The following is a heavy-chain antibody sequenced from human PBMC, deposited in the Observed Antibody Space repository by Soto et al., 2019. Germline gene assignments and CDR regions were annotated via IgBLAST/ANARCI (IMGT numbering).Heavy chain of an antibody. CDR2: IRSKAYGGTT. CDR1: GFTFGDCA. D-gene: IGHD3-3*01. Sequence: PGGSLRLSCTASGFTFGDCAMSWFRQAPGKGLEWVGFIRSKAYGGTTEYAASVKGRFTISRDDSKSIAYLQMNSLKTEDTAVYDCTRGDFWSGYRDYYYYYMDVWGKGTTVTVSS. V-gene: IGHV3-49*03. J-gene: IGHJ6*03. CDR3: TRGDFWSGYRDYYYYYMDV.